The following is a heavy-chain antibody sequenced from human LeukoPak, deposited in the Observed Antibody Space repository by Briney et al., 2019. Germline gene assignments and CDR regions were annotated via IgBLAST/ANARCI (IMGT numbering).Heavy chain of an antibody. Sequence: GGSLRLSCAASGFTFSSYAMHWVSQAPGKGLEWVAVISYDGSNKYYADSVKGRFTISRDNSKNTLYLQMNSLRAEDTAVYYCARGMVTTVTTFDYWGQGTLVTVSS. CDR1: GFTFSSYA. J-gene: IGHJ4*02. V-gene: IGHV3-30-3*01. CDR3: ARGMVTTVTTFDY. CDR2: ISYDGSNK. D-gene: IGHD4-4*01.